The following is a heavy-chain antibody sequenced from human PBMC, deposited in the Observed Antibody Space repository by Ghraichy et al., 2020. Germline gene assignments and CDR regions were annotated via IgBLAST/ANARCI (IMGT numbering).Heavy chain of an antibody. V-gene: IGHV3-30-3*01. Sequence: GGSLRLSCAASGFTFSSYAMHWVRQAPGKGLEWVAVISYDGSNKYYADSVKGRFTISRDNSKNTLYLQMNSLRAEDTAVYYCARDRKAVGATIADYWGQGTLVTVSS. CDR3: ARDRKAVGATIADY. J-gene: IGHJ4*02. CDR1: GFTFSSYA. D-gene: IGHD1-26*01. CDR2: ISYDGSNK.